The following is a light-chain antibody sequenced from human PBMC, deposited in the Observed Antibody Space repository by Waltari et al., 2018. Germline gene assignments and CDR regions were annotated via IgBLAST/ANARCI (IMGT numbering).Light chain of an antibody. Sequence: DIQMSQSHSTLSASIGDRVTITCRAIQNIKTWVAWYQQKPGKAPKFLVYKASTLDSGVPSRFSGSGSGTEFTLTISSLQPDDFATYYCQQYDTYPLTFGGGTKVEIK. CDR1: QNIKTW. V-gene: IGKV1-5*03. CDR2: KAS. CDR3: QQYDTYPLT. J-gene: IGKJ4*01.